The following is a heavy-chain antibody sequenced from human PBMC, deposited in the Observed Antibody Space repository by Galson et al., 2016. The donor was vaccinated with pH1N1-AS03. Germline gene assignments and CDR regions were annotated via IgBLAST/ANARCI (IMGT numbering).Heavy chain of an antibody. CDR3: AKASPYSDPSASYSGRMYYFDY. V-gene: IGHV3-23*01. J-gene: IGHJ4*02. D-gene: IGHD3-22*01. CDR2: MSYGGSRT. CDR1: GFTFGGYA. Sequence: SLRLSCAASGFTFGGYAMSWVRQPPGKGPEWISAMSYGGSRTYYADAVKGRLAVTRDNAKNTLQLQINNLRAEDTAVYYCAKASPYSDPSASYSGRMYYFDYWGPGTLVTVSA.